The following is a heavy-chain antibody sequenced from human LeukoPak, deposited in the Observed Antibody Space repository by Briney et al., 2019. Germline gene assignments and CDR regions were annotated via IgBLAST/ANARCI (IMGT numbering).Heavy chain of an antibody. CDR2: IYTSGST. J-gene: IGHJ3*02. CDR3: ARVRAVAGKAAAFDI. D-gene: IGHD6-19*01. Sequence: SQTLSLTCTVSGGSISSGSYYWSWTRQPAGKGLEWIGRIYTSGSTNYNPSLKSRVTISVDTSKNQFSLKLSSVTAADTAVYYCARVRAVAGKAAAFDIWGQGTMVTVSS. CDR1: GGSISSGSYY. V-gene: IGHV4-61*02.